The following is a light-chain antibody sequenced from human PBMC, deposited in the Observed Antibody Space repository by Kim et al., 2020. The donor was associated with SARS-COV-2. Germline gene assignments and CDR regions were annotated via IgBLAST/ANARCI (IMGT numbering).Light chain of an antibody. Sequence: PGQTASITCSGDKLVDKYACWYQQKPGQSPVLVIYQDSKRPSGIPERFSGSNSGNTATLTISGTQAMDEADYYCQAWDSSTAHVVFGGGTQLTVL. CDR2: QDS. CDR1: KLVDKY. V-gene: IGLV3-1*01. CDR3: QAWDSSTAHVV. J-gene: IGLJ2*01.